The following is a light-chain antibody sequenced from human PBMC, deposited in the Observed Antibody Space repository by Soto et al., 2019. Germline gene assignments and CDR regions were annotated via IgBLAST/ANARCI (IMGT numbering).Light chain of an antibody. V-gene: IGLV4-69*01. CDR3: QTWGSGHWV. Sequence: QLVLTQSPSASASLGASVKLTGTLSSGHSSYAIAWHQQQPEKGPRYLMKLNSDGSHSKGDGIPDRFSGSSSGAERYLTISSLQSEDEADYYCQTWGSGHWVFGGGTKLTVL. CDR2: LNSDGSH. J-gene: IGLJ3*02. CDR1: SGHSSYA.